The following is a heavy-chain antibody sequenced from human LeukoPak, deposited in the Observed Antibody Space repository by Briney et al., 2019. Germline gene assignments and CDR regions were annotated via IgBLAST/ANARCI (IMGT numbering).Heavy chain of an antibody. CDR2: INHSGST. CDR1: GFTFSSYA. V-gene: IGHV4-34*01. D-gene: IGHD3-22*01. J-gene: IGHJ6*03. Sequence: PGGSLRLSCAASGFTFSSYAMSWVRQPPGKGLEWIGEINHSGSTNYNPSLKSRVTISVDTSKNQFSLKLSSVTAADTAVYYCARGRRLDAYYYYYMDVWGKGTTVTVSS. CDR3: ARGRRLDAYYYYYMDV.